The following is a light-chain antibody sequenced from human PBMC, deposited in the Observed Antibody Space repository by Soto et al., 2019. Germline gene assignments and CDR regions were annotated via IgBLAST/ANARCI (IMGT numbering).Light chain of an antibody. CDR3: QHYNSYSEA. CDR2: KAS. CDR1: QSISSW. J-gene: IGKJ1*01. V-gene: IGKV1-5*03. Sequence: IPMTQSPYTLPASVGDRVTITCRASQSISSWLAWYQQKPGKAPKLLIYKASTLKSGVPSRFSGSGSGTEFTLTISSLQPDDFATYYCQHYNSYSEAFGQGTKVDIK.